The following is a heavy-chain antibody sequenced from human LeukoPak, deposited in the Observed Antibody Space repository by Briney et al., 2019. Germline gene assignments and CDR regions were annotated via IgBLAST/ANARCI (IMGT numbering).Heavy chain of an antibody. D-gene: IGHD3-22*01. Sequence: SETLSLTCPVSGGSISSSSYYWGWIRQPPGKGLEWIGSIYYSGSTYYNPSLKSRVTISVDTSKNQFSLKLSSVTAADTAVYYCARHPTYYYDSSGYLFDYWGQGTLVTVSS. CDR3: ARHPTYYYDSSGYLFDY. V-gene: IGHV4-39*01. CDR2: IYYSGST. CDR1: GGSISSSSYY. J-gene: IGHJ4*02.